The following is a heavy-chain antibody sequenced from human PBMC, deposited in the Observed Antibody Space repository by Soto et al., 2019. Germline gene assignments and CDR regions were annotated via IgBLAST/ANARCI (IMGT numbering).Heavy chain of an antibody. CDR3: ARRGGNAIPYYFDS. J-gene: IGHJ4*02. Sequence: PGASLKISCKGSGYTFSSIWIGWVRQTPGKGLEWMGIIHPANSETKYSPSFQGQVTISVDKSISTTYLHWSSLKASDTAVYYCARRGGNAIPYYFDSWGQGTLVTVSS. CDR2: IHPANSET. V-gene: IGHV5-51*01. D-gene: IGHD1-1*01. CDR1: GYTFSSIW.